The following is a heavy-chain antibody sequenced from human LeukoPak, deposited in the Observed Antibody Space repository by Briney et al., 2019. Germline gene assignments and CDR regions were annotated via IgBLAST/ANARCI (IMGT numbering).Heavy chain of an antibody. CDR1: GGSISRYY. J-gene: IGHJ6*02. Sequence: SETLSLTCTVSGGSISRYYWSWIRQPAGKGLEWIGRIYTSGSTNYNPSLKSRVTMSVDTSKNQFSLKLSSVTAADTAVYYCARVGGRDGYSRRGYHGMDVWGQGTTVTVSS. V-gene: IGHV4-4*07. D-gene: IGHD5-24*01. CDR2: IYTSGST. CDR3: ARVGGRDGYSRRGYHGMDV.